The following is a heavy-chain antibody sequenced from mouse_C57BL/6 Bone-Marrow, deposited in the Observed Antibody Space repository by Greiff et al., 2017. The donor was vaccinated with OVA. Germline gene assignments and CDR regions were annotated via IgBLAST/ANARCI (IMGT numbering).Heavy chain of an antibody. Sequence: EVKLVESGGGLVKPGGSLKLSCAASGFTFSDYGMHWVRQAPEKGLEWVAYISSGSSTIYYADTVKGRFTISRDNAKNTLFLQMTSLRSEDTAMYYCAITAQATSFYAMDYWGQGTSVTVSS. D-gene: IGHD3-2*02. CDR2: ISSGSSTI. CDR3: AITAQATSFYAMDY. CDR1: GFTFSDYG. J-gene: IGHJ4*01. V-gene: IGHV5-17*01.